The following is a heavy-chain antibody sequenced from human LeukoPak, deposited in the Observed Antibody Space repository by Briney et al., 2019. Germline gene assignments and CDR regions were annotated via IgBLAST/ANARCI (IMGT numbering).Heavy chain of an antibody. CDR1: GGSIITYH. CDR2: MQSTGNS. D-gene: IGHD5-18*01. J-gene: IGHJ4*02. CDR3: ARDKQHSYGRYFDY. V-gene: IGHV4-59*01. Sequence: PSETLSLTCTVSGGSIITYHRNWIRKSPGKGLEWIGYMQSTGNSNYNPPLKSRVTMSVDMSRNQIVLNLSSVTAADTAVYFCARDKQHSYGRYFDYWGQVTLVTVSS.